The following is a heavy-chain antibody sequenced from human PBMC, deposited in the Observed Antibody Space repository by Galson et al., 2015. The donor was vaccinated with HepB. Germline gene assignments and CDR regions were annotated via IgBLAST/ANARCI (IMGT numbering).Heavy chain of an antibody. D-gene: IGHD5-18*01. Sequence: PALVKPTQTLTLTCSCSGFSLTTSAMRVSWIRQPPGKALEWLARIDWDDKKFYSTSLRTRLPTPKDTSKNQVVLTMTDMDPVDTATYFCARTSGYNYGDYYYYGMDVWGQGTTVTVSS. CDR3: ARTSGYNYGDYYYYGMDV. J-gene: IGHJ6*02. V-gene: IGHV2-70*04. CDR1: GFSLTTSAMR. CDR2: IDWDDKK.